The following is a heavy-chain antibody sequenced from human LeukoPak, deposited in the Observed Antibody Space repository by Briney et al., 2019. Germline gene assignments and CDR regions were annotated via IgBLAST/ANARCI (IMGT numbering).Heavy chain of an antibody. D-gene: IGHD1-26*01. CDR1: GGTFSSYA. Sequence: SVKVSCKASGGTFSSYAISWVRQAPGQGLEWMGGIIPIFGTANYAQKFQGRVTITADESTSTAYMELSSLRSEDTAVYYCASRSGSYYYYYYYSMDVWGQGTTVTVSS. V-gene: IGHV1-69*01. CDR3: ASRSGSYYYYYYYSMDV. CDR2: IIPIFGTA. J-gene: IGHJ6*02.